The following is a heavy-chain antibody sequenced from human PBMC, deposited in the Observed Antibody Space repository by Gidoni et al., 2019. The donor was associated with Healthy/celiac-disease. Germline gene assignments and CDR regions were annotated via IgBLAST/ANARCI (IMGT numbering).Heavy chain of an antibody. CDR1: AGPISICNW. D-gene: IGHD6-19*01. V-gene: IGHV4-4*02. Sequence: QLQLQYSGPGLVTPSCTLSLTCASPAGPISICNWWSWVHQPPGKGLEWIGEIFHSGSTNYNTSLKSRVTISVDKAKNQFALKLSSVTAADTAVYYCARDLLRVMVAGSSGRYWGQGTLVTVSS. J-gene: IGHJ4*02. CDR2: IFHSGST. CDR3: ARDLLRVMVAGSSGRY.